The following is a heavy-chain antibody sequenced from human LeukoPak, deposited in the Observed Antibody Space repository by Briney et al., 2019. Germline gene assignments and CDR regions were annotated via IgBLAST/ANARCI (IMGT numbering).Heavy chain of an antibody. J-gene: IGHJ5*02. CDR2: IYYSGST. D-gene: IGHD3-10*01. CDR3: AGDSSYYGSGSYP. Sequence: NSSETLSLTCTVSGGSISSYYWSWIRQPPGKGLEWIGYIYYSGSTNYNPSLKSRVTISVDTSKNQFSLKLSSVTAADTAMYYCAGDSSYYGSGSYPWGQGTLVTVSS. CDR1: GGSISSYY. V-gene: IGHV4-59*01.